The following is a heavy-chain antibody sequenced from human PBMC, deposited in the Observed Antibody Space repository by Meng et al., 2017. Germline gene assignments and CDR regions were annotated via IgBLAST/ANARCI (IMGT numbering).Heavy chain of an antibody. CDR2: ISGSGGST. CDR3: VFQPVAGTGYDY. D-gene: IGHD6-19*01. Sequence: QLVAAGGGLMQPGVSLRLSCAASGFTFSSYAMSWVRQAPGKGLEWVSAISGSGGSTYYADSVKGRFTISRDNSKNTLYLQMNSLRAEDTAVYYCVFQPVAGTGYDYWGQGTLVTVSS. CDR1: GFTFSSYA. V-gene: IGHV3-23*04. J-gene: IGHJ4*02.